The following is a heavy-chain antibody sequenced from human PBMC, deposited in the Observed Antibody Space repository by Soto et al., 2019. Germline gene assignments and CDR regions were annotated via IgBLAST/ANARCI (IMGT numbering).Heavy chain of an antibody. CDR2: ISYDGSNK. Sequence: QVQLVESGGGVVQPGRSLRLSCAASGFTFSSYAMHWFRQAPVKGLEWVAVISYDGSNKYYADSVKGRFTISRDNSKNTLYLQMNSLRAEDTAVYYCARDLGSSGYWGQGTLVTVSS. D-gene: IGHD1-26*01. CDR1: GFTFSSYA. CDR3: ARDLGSSGY. V-gene: IGHV3-30-3*01. J-gene: IGHJ4*02.